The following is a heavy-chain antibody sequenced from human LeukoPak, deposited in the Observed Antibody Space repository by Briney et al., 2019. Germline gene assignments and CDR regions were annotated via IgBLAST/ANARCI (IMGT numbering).Heavy chain of an antibody. CDR2: SNSDGGKT. V-gene: IGHV3-43*02. J-gene: IGHJ6*02. Sequence: LTGRSLRLSCAAAGFAFHAFDMYSVRQAPGKGLDWVSRSNSDGGKTYYADSVRGRFTISRDNSKNSLYLQMNSLRTDDAALYYCATWAFYHGFDVWVQGTTVTVSS. CDR1: GFAFHAFD. D-gene: IGHD1-26*01. CDR3: ATWAFYHGFDV.